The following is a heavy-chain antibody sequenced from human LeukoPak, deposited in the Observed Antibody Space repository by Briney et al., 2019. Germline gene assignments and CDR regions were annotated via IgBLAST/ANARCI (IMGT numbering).Heavy chain of an antibody. Sequence: SQTLSLTCTVSGGSISSGSYYWSWIRQPAGKGLEWIGRIYTSGSTNYNPSLKSRVTISADTPKNQFSLKLSSVTAADTAVYYCARDHRYCSSTSCFRRGYNWFDPWGQGTLVTVSS. J-gene: IGHJ5*02. D-gene: IGHD2-2*01. CDR3: ARDHRYCSSTSCFRRGYNWFDP. CDR1: GGSISSGSYY. V-gene: IGHV4-61*02. CDR2: IYTSGST.